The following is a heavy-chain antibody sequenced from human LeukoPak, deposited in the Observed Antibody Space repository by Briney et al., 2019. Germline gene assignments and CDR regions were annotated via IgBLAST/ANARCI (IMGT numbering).Heavy chain of an antibody. J-gene: IGHJ4*02. CDR3: ARGGWFRDC. CDR2: IHYSGIT. V-gene: IGHV4-59*01. D-gene: IGHD6-19*01. CDR1: GGSISTAY. Sequence: PSETLSLTCSVSGGSISTAYWSWIRQPPGKGLEWIGNIHYSGITNYNSSLKSRVSISLDTSKNQFSLKMISVSTADTAVYFCARGGWFRDCWGQGTLVTVSS.